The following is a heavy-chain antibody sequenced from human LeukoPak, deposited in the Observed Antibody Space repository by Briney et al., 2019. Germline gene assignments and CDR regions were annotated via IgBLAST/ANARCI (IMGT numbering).Heavy chain of an antibody. J-gene: IGHJ4*02. D-gene: IGHD3-22*01. CDR1: GFTFSSYA. CDR3: AKATMIVVGALPDY. CDR2: ISGSGGST. Sequence: PGGSLRLSCAASGFTFSSYAMSWVRQAPGKGLEWVSAISGSGGSTYYADSVKGRFTISRDNSKNTLYLQMNSLRAEDTAVYYCAKATMIVVGALPDYWGQGTLVTVSS. V-gene: IGHV3-23*01.